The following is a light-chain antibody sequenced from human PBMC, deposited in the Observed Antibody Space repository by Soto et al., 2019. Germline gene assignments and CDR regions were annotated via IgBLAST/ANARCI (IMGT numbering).Light chain of an antibody. Sequence: QSVLTQPPSVSGSPGQSVTISCTGTSSDVGSYNRVSWYQQPPGTAPKLMIYDVSNRPSGVPDRFSGSKSGNTASLTISGLHAEDEADYYCSSYTGSNTYAFGTGTKVTVL. V-gene: IGLV2-18*02. CDR1: SSDVGSYNR. CDR2: DVS. CDR3: SSYTGSNTYA. J-gene: IGLJ1*01.